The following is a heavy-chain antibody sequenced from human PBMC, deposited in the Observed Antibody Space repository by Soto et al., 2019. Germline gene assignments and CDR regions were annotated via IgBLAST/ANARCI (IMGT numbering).Heavy chain of an antibody. CDR3: ARAPSLGYSSSWYGY. V-gene: IGHV4-34*01. CDR1: GGSFSGYY. Sequence: QVQLQQWGAGLLKPSETLSLTCAVYGGSFSGYYWSWIRQPPGKGLEWIGEINHSGSTNYNPSLKSRVTIAVDTSKNQCSLKLSSVTAADTAVYYCARAPSLGYSSSWYGYWGQGTLVTVSS. D-gene: IGHD6-13*01. J-gene: IGHJ4*02. CDR2: INHSGST.